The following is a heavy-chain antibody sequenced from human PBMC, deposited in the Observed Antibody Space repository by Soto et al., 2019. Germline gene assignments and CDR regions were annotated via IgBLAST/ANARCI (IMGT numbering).Heavy chain of an antibody. CDR1: GGSINNYY. Sequence: SETLSLTCTVSGGSINNYYWSWIRQPPGKGLEWIGYIYYSGSTYYNPSLKSRVTISVDTSKNQFSLKLSSVTAADTAVYYCVRFLEWLFRFEPWGQGTLVTVSS. CDR3: VRFLEWLFRFEP. CDR2: IYYSGST. J-gene: IGHJ5*02. V-gene: IGHV4-59*06. D-gene: IGHD3-3*01.